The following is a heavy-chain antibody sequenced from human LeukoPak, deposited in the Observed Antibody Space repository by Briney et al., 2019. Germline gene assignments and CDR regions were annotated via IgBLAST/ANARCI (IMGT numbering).Heavy chain of an antibody. D-gene: IGHD3-10*01. V-gene: IGHV1-2*02. CDR3: ASGVYYYGSGSYYPHFDY. J-gene: IGHJ4*02. CDR1: GYTFTGYY. Sequence: ASVKVSCKASGYTFTGYYMHWVRQAPGQGLEWMGWINPNSGGTNYAQKFQGRVTMTRDTSISTAYMELSRLRSDDTAVYYCASGVYYYGSGSYYPHFDYWGQGTLVTVSS. CDR2: INPNSGGT.